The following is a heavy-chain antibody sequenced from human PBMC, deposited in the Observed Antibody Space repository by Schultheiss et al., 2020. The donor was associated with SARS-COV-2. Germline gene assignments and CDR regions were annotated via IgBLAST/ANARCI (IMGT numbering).Heavy chain of an antibody. CDR3: ARDAPQTNSGSYYRWFDP. J-gene: IGHJ5*02. V-gene: IGHV3-23*01. CDR2: ISGSGGST. Sequence: GGSLRLSCAASGFTFSNAWMSWVRQAPGKGLEWVSAISGSGGSTYYADSVKGRFTISRDNSKNTLYLQMNSLRAEDTAVYYCARDAPQTNSGSYYRWFDPWGQGTLVTVSS. CDR1: GFTFSNAW. D-gene: IGHD1-26*01.